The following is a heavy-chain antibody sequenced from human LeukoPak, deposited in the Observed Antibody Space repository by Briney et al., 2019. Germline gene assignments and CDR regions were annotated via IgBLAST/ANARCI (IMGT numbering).Heavy chain of an antibody. J-gene: IGHJ3*02. CDR1: GFTFSSYA. Sequence: PGGSLRLSCAASGFTFSSYAMHWVRQAPGKGLEWVAVISYDGSNKYYADSVKGRFTISRDNSKNTLYLQMNSLRAEDTAVYYCARGRGVVVTAILAGDAFDIWGQGAMVTVSS. CDR2: ISYDGSNK. CDR3: ARGRGVVVTAILAGDAFDI. V-gene: IGHV3-30*04. D-gene: IGHD2-21*02.